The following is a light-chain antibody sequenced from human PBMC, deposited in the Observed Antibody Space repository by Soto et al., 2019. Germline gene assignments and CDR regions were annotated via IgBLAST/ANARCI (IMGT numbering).Light chain of an antibody. CDR1: SSDVGGYDY. J-gene: IGLJ2*01. CDR3: SSYADSNVV. V-gene: IGLV2-8*01. Sequence: QSALTQPPSASGSPGQSVTISCTGTSSDVGGYDYVSWYQQHPGKAPKLMIYEVNKRPSGVPDRFSGSKSGNTASLTVSGLQAEDEADYYCSSYADSNVVFGGGTKLTVL. CDR2: EVN.